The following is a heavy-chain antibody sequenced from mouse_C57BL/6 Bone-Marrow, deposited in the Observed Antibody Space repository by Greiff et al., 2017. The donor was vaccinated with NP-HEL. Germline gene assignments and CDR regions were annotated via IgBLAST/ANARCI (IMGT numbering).Heavy chain of an antibody. V-gene: IGHV1-81*01. CDR1: GYTFTSYG. CDR3: ARRRGFAY. CDR2: IYPRSGNT. Sequence: VKLQESGAELARPGASVKLSCKASGYTFTSYGISWVKQRTGQGLEWIGEIYPRSGNTYYNEKFKGKATLTADKSSSTAYMELRSLTSEDSAVYFCARRRGFAYWGQGTLVTVSA. J-gene: IGHJ3*01.